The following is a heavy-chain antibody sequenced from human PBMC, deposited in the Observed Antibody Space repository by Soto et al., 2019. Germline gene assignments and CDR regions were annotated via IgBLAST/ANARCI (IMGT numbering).Heavy chain of an antibody. V-gene: IGHV3-30-3*01. Sequence: QVQLVESGGGVVQPGRSLRLSCAASGFTFSSYAMHWVRQAPGKGLEWVAVISYDGSNKYYADSVKGRFTISRDNSKNTLYLQMNSLRAEDTAVYYCARDLRYFDWLLSPTYYFDYWGQGTLVTVSS. J-gene: IGHJ4*02. CDR1: GFTFSSYA. CDR3: ARDLRYFDWLLSPTYYFDY. CDR2: ISYDGSNK. D-gene: IGHD3-9*01.